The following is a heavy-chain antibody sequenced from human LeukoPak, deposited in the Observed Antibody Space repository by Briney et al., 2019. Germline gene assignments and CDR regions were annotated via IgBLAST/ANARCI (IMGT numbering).Heavy chain of an antibody. CDR2: IYHTGTT. CDR3: AIDFSWFDP. Sequence: SETLSLTCTVSGYSISSGYHCGWIRQAPGKGLEWIGSIYHTGTTYYNPSLKSRVTISVDTSKNQFSLKLSSVTAADTAVYFCAIDFSWFDPWGHGTLVTVSS. V-gene: IGHV4-38-2*02. J-gene: IGHJ5*02. D-gene: IGHD4-11*01. CDR1: GYSISSGYH.